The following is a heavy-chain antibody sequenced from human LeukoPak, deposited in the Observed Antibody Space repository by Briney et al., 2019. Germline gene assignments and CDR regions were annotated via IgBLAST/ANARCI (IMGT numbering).Heavy chain of an antibody. Sequence: GGSLRLSCAASGFTFSSNAMHWVRQAPGKGLEWVAATSYDERNKYYGDSVRGRFTISRDNSKNTLYLQMNSLRVEDTALYYCARRWDNNDSSGYSAWGQGTLVTVSS. CDR3: ARRWDNNDSSGYSA. CDR1: GFTFSSNA. CDR2: TSYDERNK. V-gene: IGHV3-30*04. J-gene: IGHJ4*02. D-gene: IGHD3-22*01.